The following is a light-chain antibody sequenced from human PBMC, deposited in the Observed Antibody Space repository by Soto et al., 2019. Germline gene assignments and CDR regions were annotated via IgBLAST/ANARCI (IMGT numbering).Light chain of an antibody. CDR2: DVN. V-gene: IGLV2-14*01. J-gene: IGLJ2*01. CDR1: SSDVGGYNY. Sequence: QSALTQPASVSGSPGQSITISCTGTSSDVGGYNYVSWYQQHPGKAPKLIIYDVNNRPSGVSNRFSGSKSGNTASLTISGLQAEDEADYYCSSYTSTTTVIIFGGGTKLTVL. CDR3: SSYTSTTTVII.